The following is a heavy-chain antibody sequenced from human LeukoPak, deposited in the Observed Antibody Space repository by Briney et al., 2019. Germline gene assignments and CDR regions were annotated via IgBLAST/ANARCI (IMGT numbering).Heavy chain of an antibody. CDR3: ARQYSSGWSYYYGLDV. J-gene: IGHJ6*02. D-gene: IGHD6-19*01. V-gene: IGHV6-1*01. CDR1: GVSVSSNSAA. CDR2: TYYRSKWHN. Sequence: SQTLSLTCAITGVSVSSNSAAWNWIRQSPSRGLEWLGRTYYRSKWHNDYAVSVKSRITINPDTSKNQVSLQLNSVTPEDTAVYYCARQYSSGWSYYYGLDVWGLGTTVTVSS.